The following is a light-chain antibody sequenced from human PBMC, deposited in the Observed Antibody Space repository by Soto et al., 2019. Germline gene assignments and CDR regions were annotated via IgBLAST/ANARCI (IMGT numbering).Light chain of an antibody. CDR1: QTVTRW. Sequence: DIQMTQSPSTLSASVGDRVTITCRASQTVTRWLAWYQQKPGKAPRLLIYDASSLKSGVPSRFSGSGSGTEFTLTISSLQPDDFATYYCQQYGSYSPWTFGQGTQVEIK. J-gene: IGKJ1*01. CDR2: DAS. V-gene: IGKV1-5*01. CDR3: QQYGSYSPWT.